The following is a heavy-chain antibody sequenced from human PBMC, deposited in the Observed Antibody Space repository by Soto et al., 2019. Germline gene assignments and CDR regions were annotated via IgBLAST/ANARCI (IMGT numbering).Heavy chain of an antibody. CDR2: IWYDGSNK. V-gene: IGHV3-33*01. D-gene: IGHD3-10*01. CDR3: ERDVLRLGFGELFVDV. J-gene: IGHJ6*02. Sequence: QVQLVESGGGVVQPGRSLRLSCAASGFTFSSYGMHWVRQVPGKGLEWVAVIWYDGSNKYYADSVKGRFTISRDNSKNTLYLQMNSLRAEDTAVYYCERDVLRLGFGELFVDVWGQGTTVTVSS. CDR1: GFTFSSYG.